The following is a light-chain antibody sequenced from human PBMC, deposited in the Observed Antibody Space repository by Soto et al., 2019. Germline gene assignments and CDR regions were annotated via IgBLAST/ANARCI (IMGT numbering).Light chain of an antibody. J-gene: IGKJ1*01. CDR2: GAS. CDR1: QSVSGNY. V-gene: IGKV3-20*01. CDR3: QQYANSRWT. Sequence: IVLTQSPGTLSLSPGDRATLSRRASQSVSGNYFTWYQQKPGQAPRLLIYGASNRATGIPDRFSGSGSGTDFTLTISRLEPEDFAVYYCQQYANSRWTFGQGTKVEI.